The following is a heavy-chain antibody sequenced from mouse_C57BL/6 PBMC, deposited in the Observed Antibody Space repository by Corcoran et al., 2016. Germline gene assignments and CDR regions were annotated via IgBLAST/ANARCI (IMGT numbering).Heavy chain of an antibody. CDR2: IFPGSGST. V-gene: IGHV1-75*01. D-gene: IGHD4-1*01. J-gene: IGHJ3*01. CDR3: ARYSNWAWFAY. Sequence: QVQLQQSGPELVKPGASVKISCNASGYTFTDSYINWVQQRPGQGLEWIGWIFPGSGSTYYNEKFKGKATLTVDKSSSTAYMLLSSLTSEDSAVYFCARYSNWAWFAYWGQGTLVTVSA. CDR1: GYTFTDSY.